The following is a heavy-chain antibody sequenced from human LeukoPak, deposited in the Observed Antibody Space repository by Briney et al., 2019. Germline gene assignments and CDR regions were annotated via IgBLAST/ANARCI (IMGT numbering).Heavy chain of an antibody. V-gene: IGHV3-48*01. J-gene: IGHJ6*04. CDR2: ISSSGSTV. Sequence: GGSLRLSCVGSGFTFSTYNMNWVRQAPGKGLEWVSYISSSGSTVYYADSVRGRFTISRDNARNSLYLQMAGLTAEDTAVYYCARALDSALDVWGNGTTVTASS. CDR1: GFTFSTYN. D-gene: IGHD3/OR15-3a*01. CDR3: ARALDSALDV.